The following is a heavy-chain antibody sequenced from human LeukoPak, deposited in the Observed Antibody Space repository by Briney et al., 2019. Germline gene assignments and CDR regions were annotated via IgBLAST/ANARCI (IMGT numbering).Heavy chain of an antibody. CDR3: ARDYGGNSGWFDP. Sequence: ASVKVSCKASGYTLTSYDINWVRQAPGQGPEWMGWMNPYSGDTGYAQKFQGRVTITRDTSKSTVYMDLSSLRSEDTAVYYCARDYGGNSGWFDPWGQGTLVTVSS. CDR2: MNPYSGDT. D-gene: IGHD4-23*01. V-gene: IGHV1-8*03. J-gene: IGHJ5*02. CDR1: GYTLTSYD.